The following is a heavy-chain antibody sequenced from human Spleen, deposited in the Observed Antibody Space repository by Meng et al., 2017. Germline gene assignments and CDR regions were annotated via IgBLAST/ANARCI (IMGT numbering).Heavy chain of an antibody. D-gene: IGHD6-25*01. J-gene: IGHJ5*02. Sequence: GESLKISCAASGFTFSDNAMTWVRQAPGKGLEWVSGINSGGDTTYYADSVKGRFIISRDNSKNTLFLQTNSLRVEDTAVYYCAKGGTITGRVRWFDPWGQGTLVTISS. CDR1: GFTFSDNA. CDR2: INSGGDTT. CDR3: AKGGTITGRVRWFDP. V-gene: IGHV3-23*01.